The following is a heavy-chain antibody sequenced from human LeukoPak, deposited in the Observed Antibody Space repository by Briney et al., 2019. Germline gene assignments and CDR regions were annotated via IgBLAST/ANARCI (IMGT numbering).Heavy chain of an antibody. CDR3: ARVAWRAFDI. Sequence: LSLTCAVYGGSFSGYYWSWIRQPPGKGLEWVSYISSSGSTRSYADSVQGRFTISRDNAKNSLSLQMNSLRAEDTAVYYCARVAWRAFDIWGQGTMVTVSS. D-gene: IGHD5-12*01. J-gene: IGHJ3*02. CDR2: ISSSGSTR. V-gene: IGHV3-11*04. CDR1: GGSFSGYY.